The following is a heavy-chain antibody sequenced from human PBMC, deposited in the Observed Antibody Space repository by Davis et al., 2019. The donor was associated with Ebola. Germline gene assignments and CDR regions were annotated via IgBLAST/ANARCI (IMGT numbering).Heavy chain of an antibody. CDR3: ARLANIVVVPAGGMDV. CDR1: GYSFTSYW. D-gene: IGHD2-2*01. J-gene: IGHJ6*02. CDR2: IYPGDSDT. Sequence: PGGSLRLSCKGSGYSFTSYWIGWVRQMPGKGLEWMGIIYPGDSDTRYSPSFQGQVTIPADKSISTAYLQWSSLKASDTAMYYCARLANIVVVPAGGMDVWGQGTTVTVSS. V-gene: IGHV5-51*01.